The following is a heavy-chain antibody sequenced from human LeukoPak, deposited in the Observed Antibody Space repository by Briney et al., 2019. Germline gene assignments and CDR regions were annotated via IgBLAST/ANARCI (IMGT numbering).Heavy chain of an antibody. J-gene: IGHJ6*02. CDR2: ISGSGGST. CDR1: GFTFSSYA. CDR3: AKDHYCSSTSCYSFRDYCYYYGMDV. V-gene: IGHV3-23*01. Sequence: GGSLRLSCAASGFTFSSYAMSWVRQAPGKGLEWVSAISGSGGSTYYADSVKGRFTISRDNSKNTLYLQMNSLRAEDTAVYYCAKDHYCSSTSCYSFRDYCYYYGMDVWGQGTTVTVSS. D-gene: IGHD2-2*01.